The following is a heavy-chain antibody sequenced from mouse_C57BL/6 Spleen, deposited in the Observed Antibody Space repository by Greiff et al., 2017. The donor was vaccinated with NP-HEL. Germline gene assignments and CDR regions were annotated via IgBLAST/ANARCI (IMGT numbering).Heavy chain of an antibody. J-gene: IGHJ2*01. CDR3: ARGLTGTNFDY. CDR1: GYSITSGYY. Sequence: EVKLMESGPGLVKPSQSLSLTCSVTGYSITSGYYWNWIRQFPGNKLEWMGYISYDGSNNYNPSLKNRISITRDTSKNQFFLKLNSVTTEDTATYYCARGLTGTNFDYWGQGTTLTVSS. D-gene: IGHD4-1*01. CDR2: ISYDGSN. V-gene: IGHV3-6*01.